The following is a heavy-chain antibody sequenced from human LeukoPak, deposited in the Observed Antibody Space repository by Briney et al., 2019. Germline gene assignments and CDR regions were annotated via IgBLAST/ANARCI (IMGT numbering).Heavy chain of an antibody. D-gene: IGHD3-22*01. CDR3: AREYYYGSRGYCLDS. V-gene: IGHV7-4-1*02. CDR1: GYTFTNYA. J-gene: IGHJ4*02. Sequence: GASVKVSCKASGYTFTNYAMNWVRQAPGQGLKWMEWINTNTGNPTYAQGFTGRFVFSLDTSVNTAYLQISSLKAEDTAIYYCAREYYYGSRGYCLDSWGQGTLVTVSS. CDR2: INTNTGNP.